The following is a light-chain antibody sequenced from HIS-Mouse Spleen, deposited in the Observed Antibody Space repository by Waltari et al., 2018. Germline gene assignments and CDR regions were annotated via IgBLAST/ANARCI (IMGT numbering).Light chain of an antibody. V-gene: IGLV2-14*01. CDR3: SSYTSSSTLDV. CDR1: SSDVGGYNY. CDR2: EVS. J-gene: IGLJ1*01. Sequence: QSALTQPASVSGSPGQSITISCTGTSSDVGGYNYVSWYQQHPGKAPKLMIYEVSKRPSGVSTRFSGSKSGNTASLTISGLQAEDEADYYCSSYTSSSTLDVFGTGTKVTVL.